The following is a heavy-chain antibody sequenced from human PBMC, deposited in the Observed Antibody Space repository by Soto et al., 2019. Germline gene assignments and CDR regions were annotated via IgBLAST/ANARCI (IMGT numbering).Heavy chain of an antibody. D-gene: IGHD3-10*01. CDR3: ARALWPYYFDY. V-gene: IGHV3-74*01. CDR1: GFTFRSHW. J-gene: IGHJ4*02. CDR2: INSDGSSA. Sequence: AGGSLRLSCVASGFTFRSHWMHWVRQSPGKGLVWVSQINSDGSSANYADSVKGRFTISRDNAKNSLYLQMNSLRAEDTAVYYCARALWPYYFDYWGQGTLVTVSS.